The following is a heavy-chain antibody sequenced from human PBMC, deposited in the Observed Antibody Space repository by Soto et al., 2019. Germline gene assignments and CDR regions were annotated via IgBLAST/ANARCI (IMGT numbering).Heavy chain of an antibody. V-gene: IGHV3-23*01. CDR3: AKDGDFWSGYTYFDY. D-gene: IGHD3-3*01. Sequence: GGSLRLSCTASGFIFRNYVMTWVRQAPGKGLEWVSSIIGSGGTTYYTDSVKGRFTISRDNSKNTLFLQINSLRAEDTAVYYCAKDGDFWSGYTYFDYWGQGTLVTVSS. J-gene: IGHJ4*02. CDR2: IIGSGGTT. CDR1: GFIFRNYV.